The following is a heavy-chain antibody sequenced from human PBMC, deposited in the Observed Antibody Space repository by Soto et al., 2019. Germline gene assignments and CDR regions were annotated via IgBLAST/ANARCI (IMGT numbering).Heavy chain of an antibody. D-gene: IGHD6-6*01. CDR1: GGSISSGGYY. V-gene: IGHV4-31*03. Sequence: SETLSLTCTVSGGSISSGGYYWSWIRQHPGKGLEWIGYIYYSGSTYYNPSLKSRATISVDTSKNQFSLKLSSVTAADTAVYYCARDRGAARPIYDYWGQGTLVTVSS. CDR3: ARDRGAARPIYDY. J-gene: IGHJ4*02. CDR2: IYYSGST.